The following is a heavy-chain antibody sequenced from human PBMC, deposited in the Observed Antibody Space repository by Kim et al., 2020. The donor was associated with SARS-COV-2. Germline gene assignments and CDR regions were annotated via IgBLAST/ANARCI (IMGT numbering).Heavy chain of an antibody. J-gene: IGHJ4*02. V-gene: IGHV1-46*01. Sequence: SDQQKFTGRVTMTRGTPPSPVYMELSSLRSEDTAVYYCARSGSGSYLFDYWGQGTLVTVSS. D-gene: IGHD3-10*01. CDR3: ARSGSGSYLFDY.